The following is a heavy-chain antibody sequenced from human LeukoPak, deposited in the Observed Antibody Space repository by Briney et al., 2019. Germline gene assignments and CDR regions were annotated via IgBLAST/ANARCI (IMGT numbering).Heavy chain of an antibody. CDR1: GYTSTSYG. CDR3: ARGAGDGDSGLLDY. V-gene: IGHV1-18*01. Sequence: ASVKVSCKASGYTSTSYGISWVRQAPGQGLEWMGWISAYNGNTNYAQKLQDRVTMTTDTSTSTAYMELRSLRSDDTAVYYCARGAGDGDSGLLDYWGQGTLVTVSS. D-gene: IGHD4-17*01. J-gene: IGHJ4*02. CDR2: ISAYNGNT.